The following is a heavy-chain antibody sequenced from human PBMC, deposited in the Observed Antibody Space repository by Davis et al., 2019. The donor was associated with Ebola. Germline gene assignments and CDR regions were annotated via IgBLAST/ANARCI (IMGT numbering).Heavy chain of an antibody. CDR3: ARDPSFSRGGFFDY. J-gene: IGHJ4*02. V-gene: IGHV4-4*02. CDR1: GGSISSSNW. Sequence: SETLSLTCAVSGGSISSSNWWSWVRQPPGKGLEWIGEIYHSGSTNYNPSLKSRVTISVDKSKNQFSLKLSSVTAADTAVYYCARDPSFSRGGFFDYWGQGTLVTVSS. CDR2: IYHSGST. D-gene: IGHD3-10*01.